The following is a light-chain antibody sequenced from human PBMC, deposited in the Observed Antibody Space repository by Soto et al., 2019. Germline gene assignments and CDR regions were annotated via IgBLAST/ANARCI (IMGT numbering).Light chain of an antibody. J-gene: IGKJ1*01. CDR3: QQYGSSPRT. CDR2: GAS. V-gene: IGKV3-20*01. CDR1: QSVSSSY. Sequence: VVLPQSPATLYLSPGERATLSCRASQSVSSSYLAWYQQKPGQAPRLLIYGASSRATGIPDRFSGSGSGTDFTLTISRLEPEDFAVYYCQQYGSSPRTFCQGT.